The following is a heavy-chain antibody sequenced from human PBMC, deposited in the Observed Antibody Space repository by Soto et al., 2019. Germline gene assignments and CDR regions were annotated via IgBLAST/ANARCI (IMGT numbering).Heavy chain of an antibody. CDR3: ARAGSGYDWSYYYMDV. CDR1: GDSVSSNSAA. CDR2: TYYRSKWYN. J-gene: IGHJ6*03. D-gene: IGHD5-12*01. V-gene: IGHV6-1*01. Sequence: SQTLSLTCAISGDSVSSNSAAWNWIRQSPSRGLEWLGRTYYRSKWYNDYAVSVKSRITINPDTSKNQFPLQLNSVTPEDTAVYYCARAGSGYDWSYYYMDVWGKGTTVTVSS.